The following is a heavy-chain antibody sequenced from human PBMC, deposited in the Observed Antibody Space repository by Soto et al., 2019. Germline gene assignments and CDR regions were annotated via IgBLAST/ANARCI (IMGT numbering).Heavy chain of an antibody. CDR1: GDTFTTNS. J-gene: IGHJ4*02. CDR2: IIPVVGTT. Sequence: QGQLVHSGAEVKKPGSSVKVSCKASGDTFTTNSLNWVRQAPGQGLEWMGGIIPVVGTTKYAQKYQDRVTITGDKSTNTAYMELSSLRSDDKAVYYCARGLLYATTYFDYWGQGTPVTVSS. V-gene: IGHV1-69*06. CDR3: ARGLLYATTYFDY. D-gene: IGHD2-8*01.